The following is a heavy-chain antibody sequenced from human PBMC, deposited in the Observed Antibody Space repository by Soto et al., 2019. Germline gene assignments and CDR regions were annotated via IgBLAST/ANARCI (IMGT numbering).Heavy chain of an antibody. V-gene: IGHV3-33*01. Sequence: QVQLVESGGGVVQPGRSLRLSCAASGFTFSSYAMHWVRQAPGKGLDCVAVIWSDGSNKYYADSVKGRFTISRDNSKNTLYLQMNSLRAEDTAVYYCARHAAQGGFDYWGQGTLVTVSS. CDR2: IWSDGSNK. J-gene: IGHJ4*02. D-gene: IGHD2-2*01. CDR1: GFTFSSYA. CDR3: ARHAAQGGFDY.